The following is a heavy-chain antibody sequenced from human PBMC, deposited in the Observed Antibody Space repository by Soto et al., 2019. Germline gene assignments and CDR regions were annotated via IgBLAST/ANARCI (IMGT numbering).Heavy chain of an antibody. CDR2: MSGSGDST. J-gene: IGHJ4*02. CDR1: GFSFSNYA. CDR3: AKVAGYSSSSVFDY. D-gene: IGHD6-6*01. V-gene: IGHV3-23*01. Sequence: GGSLRLSCAASGFSFSNYAMSWVRQAPGKGLEWVSGMSGSGDSTYYADSVKGRFTISRDDSKNTLYLQMNSLRAEDTAVYYCAKVAGYSSSSVFDYWGQGTLVTVSS.